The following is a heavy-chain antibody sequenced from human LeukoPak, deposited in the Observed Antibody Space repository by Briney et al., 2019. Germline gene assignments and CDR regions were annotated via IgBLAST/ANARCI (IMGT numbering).Heavy chain of an antibody. D-gene: IGHD2-21*02. CDR1: GDSISPYF. Sequence: SETLSLTCTVSGDSISPYFWSWIRQPAGKGLEWIGRIYSGGSTTYSPSLKSRVTMSVDTSKNQFSLNLTSVTAADTAVYFCARDVLVTGFDYWGQGALDTVSS. CDR2: IYSGGST. J-gene: IGHJ4*02. CDR3: ARDVLVTGFDY. V-gene: IGHV4-4*07.